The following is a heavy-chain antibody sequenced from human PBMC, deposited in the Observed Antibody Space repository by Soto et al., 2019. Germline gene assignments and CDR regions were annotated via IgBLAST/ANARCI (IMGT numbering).Heavy chain of an antibody. CDR2: ISSSSSTI. V-gene: IGHV3-48*02. J-gene: IGHJ6*02. Sequence: GGSLRLSCAASGFTFSSYSMNWVRQAPGKGLEWVSYISSSSSTIYYADSVKGRFTISRDNAKNSLYLQMNSLRDEDTAVYYCARDCSGGSCSSYYYYYGMDVWGQGTTVTVSS. D-gene: IGHD2-15*01. CDR1: GFTFSSYS. CDR3: ARDCSGGSCSSYYYYYGMDV.